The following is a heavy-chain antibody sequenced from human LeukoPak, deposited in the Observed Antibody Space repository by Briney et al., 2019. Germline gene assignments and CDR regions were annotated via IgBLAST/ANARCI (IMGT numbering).Heavy chain of an antibody. J-gene: IGHJ4*02. CDR2: ISGSSNTI. CDR1: GFTFSSYS. V-gene: IGHV3-48*01. Sequence: GRSLRLSCAAPGFTFSSYSMNWVRQAPGKGLEWVSYISGSSNTIYYADSVKGRFTISRDNAKNSLYLQMNSLRAEDTAVYYCASDSSGYYSRTGYWGQGTLVTVSS. CDR3: ASDSSGYYSRTGY. D-gene: IGHD3-22*01.